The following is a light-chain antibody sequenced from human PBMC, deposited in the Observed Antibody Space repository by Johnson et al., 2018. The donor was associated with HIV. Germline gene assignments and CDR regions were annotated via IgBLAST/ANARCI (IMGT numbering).Light chain of an antibody. J-gene: IGLJ1*01. CDR2: DND. CDR3: LAWDTGPRACRV. Sequence: QSVLTQPPSVSAAPGQKVTISCSGSSSNIGNNYVSWFQQLPGTAPKLLIYDNDERPSGIPDRFSGSKSGASATLGITGLQPGDEADYYCLAWDTGPRACRVFGTGTKVTVL. CDR1: SSNIGNNY. V-gene: IGLV1-51*01.